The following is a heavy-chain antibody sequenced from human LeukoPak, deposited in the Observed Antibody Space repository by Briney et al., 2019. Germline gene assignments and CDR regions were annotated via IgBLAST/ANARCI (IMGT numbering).Heavy chain of an antibody. CDR1: GFDYSTYW. Sequence: GGSLRLSCAVSGFDYSTYWMNGVRQAPAKGLVWVSRINSEGTITSYADSVQGRFTISRDNTKNTLYLQMNSLKAEDTAVYSCVQISIGWGQGTLVTVSS. V-gene: IGHV3-74*01. J-gene: IGHJ4*02. D-gene: IGHD2-15*01. CDR2: INSEGTIT. CDR3: VQISIG.